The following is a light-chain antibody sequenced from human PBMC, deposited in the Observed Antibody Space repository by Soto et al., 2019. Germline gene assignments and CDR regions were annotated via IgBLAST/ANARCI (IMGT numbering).Light chain of an antibody. CDR2: GAS. CDR3: QQSLKWPQR. V-gene: IGKV3-15*01. J-gene: IGKJ1*01. CDR1: HSVSSN. Sequence: TRTPNTRYGAAGEKSTLSGRASHSVSSNLAWYQQRPGQAPRLLISGASTRATGIPARFSGSESGTELNLSFTSLQSAEFAVYYCQQSLKWPQRFGQGTKVEIK.